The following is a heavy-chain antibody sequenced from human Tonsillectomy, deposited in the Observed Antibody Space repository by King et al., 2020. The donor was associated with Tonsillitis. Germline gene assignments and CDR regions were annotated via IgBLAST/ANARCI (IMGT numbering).Heavy chain of an antibody. CDR3: ARVGGIAAAGYYFDY. CDR1: GGSISSGSYY. J-gene: IGHJ4*02. CDR2: IYTSGST. Sequence: VQLQESGPGLVKPSQTLSLTCTVSGGSISSGSYYWRWIRQPAGKGLEWIGRIYTSGSTNYNPSLKSRVTISVDTSKNQFSLKLSSVTAADTAVYYCARVGGIAAAGYYFDYWGQGTLVTVSS. V-gene: IGHV4-61*02. D-gene: IGHD6-13*01.